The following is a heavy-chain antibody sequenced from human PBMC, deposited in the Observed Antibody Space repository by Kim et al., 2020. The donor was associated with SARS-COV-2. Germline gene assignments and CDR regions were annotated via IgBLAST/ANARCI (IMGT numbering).Heavy chain of an antibody. Sequence: GGSLRLSCAASGFKFSSFGMTWVRQAPGKGLEWVSSLSANGASTDYADSVKGRFTISRDNSKDTLYLQVNNLRAEDTAIYYCSRGRLPPDYWGQGTLVTVSS. CDR1: GFKFSSFG. D-gene: IGHD3-16*01. V-gene: IGHV3-23*01. J-gene: IGHJ4*02. CDR2: LSANGAST. CDR3: SRGRLPPDY.